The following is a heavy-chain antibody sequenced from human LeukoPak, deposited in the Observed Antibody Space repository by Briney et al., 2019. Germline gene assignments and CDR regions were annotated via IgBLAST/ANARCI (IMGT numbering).Heavy chain of an antibody. CDR2: FDPEDGET. D-gene: IGHD3-9*01. J-gene: IGHJ4*02. V-gene: IGHV1-24*01. CDR3: ATDPYYDILTGQTTDY. Sequence: ASVKVSCKVSGYTLTELSMHWVRQAPGKGLEWMGGFDPEDGETIYAQKFQGRATMTEDTSTDTAYMELSSLRSEDTAVYYCATDPYYDILTGQTTDYWGQGTLVTVSS. CDR1: GYTLTELS.